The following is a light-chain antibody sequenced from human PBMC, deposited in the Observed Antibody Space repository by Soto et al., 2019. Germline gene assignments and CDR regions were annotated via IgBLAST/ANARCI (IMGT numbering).Light chain of an antibody. J-gene: IGKJ1*01. V-gene: IGKV1-5*01. CDR2: DAS. CDR3: QQYNSYSPRT. Sequence: DIQMTQSPSTLSASVGDRVTITCRASQSIRNWLAWYQQKPEKAPKLLIYDASSLESGDPSRFSGSGSGTEFTLTISSLQPDDFATYYCQQYNSYSPRTFGQGTKVEIK. CDR1: QSIRNW.